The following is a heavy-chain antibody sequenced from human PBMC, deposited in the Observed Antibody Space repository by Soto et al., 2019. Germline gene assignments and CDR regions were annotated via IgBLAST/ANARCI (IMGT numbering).Heavy chain of an antibody. Sequence: PGGSLRLSCAASGFTFTRYSMNWVRQAPGKGLEWVSSISSTTNYIYYADSMKGRFTVSRDNAKNSVYLEMNSLSAEDTVVYYCARESEDLTSNFDYWGQGTLVTVSS. V-gene: IGHV3-21*01. CDR1: GFTFTRYS. J-gene: IGHJ4*02. CDR3: ARESEDLTSNFDY. CDR2: ISSTTNYI.